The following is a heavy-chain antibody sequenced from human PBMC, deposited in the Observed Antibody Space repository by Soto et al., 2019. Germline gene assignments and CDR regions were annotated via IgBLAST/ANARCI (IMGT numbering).Heavy chain of an antibody. V-gene: IGHV1-18*01. CDR3: ARGVLVPAALILFAP. D-gene: IGHD2-2*01. CDR2: ISAYNGNT. Sequence: ASVKVSCKASGYTFTSYGISWVRQAPGQGLEWMGWISAYNGNTNYAQKLQGRVTMTTDTSTSTAYMELRSLRSDDTAVYYCARGVLVPAALILFAPWGQGTLVTVSS. J-gene: IGHJ5*02. CDR1: GYTFTSYG.